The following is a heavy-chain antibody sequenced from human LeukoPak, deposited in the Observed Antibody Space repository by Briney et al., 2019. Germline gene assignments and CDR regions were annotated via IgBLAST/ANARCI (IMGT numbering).Heavy chain of an antibody. V-gene: IGHV1-8*02. CDR3: ARGSYFDWLLSPLGGAYYYYYMDV. Sequence: ASVKVSCKASGGTFSSYAINWVRQATGQGLEWMGWMNPNSGNTGYAQKFQGRVTMTRNTSISTAYMELSSLRSEDTAVYYCARGSYFDWLLSPLGGAYYYYYMDVWGKGTTVTISS. D-gene: IGHD3-9*01. CDR1: GGTFSSYA. CDR2: MNPNSGNT. J-gene: IGHJ6*03.